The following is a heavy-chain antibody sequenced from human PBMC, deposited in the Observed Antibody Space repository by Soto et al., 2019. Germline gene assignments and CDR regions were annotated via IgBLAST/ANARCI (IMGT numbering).Heavy chain of an antibody. CDR1: RFTLSNYW. V-gene: IGHV3-7*01. D-gene: IGHD1-26*01. CDR3: ARDEPPVQGATRTPFDY. Sequence: PWVSLRLSCAAPRFTLSNYWMIWDRQPPGKGLEWVANIKEDGSEEYYVDSVKGRFTISRDNAKNSLYLQMNSLRAEDTAVYYCARDEPPVQGATRTPFDYWGQGTLVTVAS. CDR2: IKEDGSEE. J-gene: IGHJ4*02.